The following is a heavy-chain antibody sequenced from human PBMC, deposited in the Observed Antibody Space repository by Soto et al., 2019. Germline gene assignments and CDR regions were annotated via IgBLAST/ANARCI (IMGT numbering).Heavy chain of an antibody. V-gene: IGHV4-39*07. D-gene: IGHD6-19*01. CDR3: SRERTSSGCPWDRDY. J-gene: IGHJ4*02. CDR2: INHSGSI. Sequence: LETLSVTYTVSDDYIGNSSDRWDWIHQPPGKGLEWIGSINHSGSIKYSPSLESRITISVDTSRSQLSLKLSSVTAADTAVYYFSRERTSSGCPWDRDYWGQGTLVTVS. CDR1: DDYIGNSSDR.